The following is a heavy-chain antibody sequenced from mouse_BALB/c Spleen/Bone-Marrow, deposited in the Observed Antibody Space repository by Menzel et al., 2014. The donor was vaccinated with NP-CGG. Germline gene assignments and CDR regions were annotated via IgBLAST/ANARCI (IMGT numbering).Heavy chain of an antibody. CDR1: GFTFSSYA. D-gene: IGHD2-3*01. J-gene: IGHJ3*01. CDR3: ARGYDGYYGFAY. V-gene: IGHV5-6-5*01. CDR2: ISSGGST. Sequence: EVKLMESGGGLVKPGGSLKLSCAASGFTFSSYAMSWVRQTPEKRLEWVASISSGGSTYYPDSVKGRFTISRDNARNILYLQMSSLRSEDTAMYYCARGYDGYYGFAYWGKGTLVTVSA.